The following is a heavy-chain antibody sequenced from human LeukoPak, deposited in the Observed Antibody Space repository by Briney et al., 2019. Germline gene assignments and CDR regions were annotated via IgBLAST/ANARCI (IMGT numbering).Heavy chain of an antibody. CDR3: ARDPTGEYYFDY. V-gene: IGHV4-61*01. CDR2: IYYSGST. CDR1: GGSVSSGSYY. Sequence: SETLSLTCTVSGGSVSSGSYYWSWIRQPPGKGLEWIGYIYYSGSTNYNPSLKSRVTISVDTSKNQFSLKPSSVTAADTAVYYCARDPTGEYYFDYWGQGTLVTVSS. J-gene: IGHJ4*02. D-gene: IGHD3-16*01.